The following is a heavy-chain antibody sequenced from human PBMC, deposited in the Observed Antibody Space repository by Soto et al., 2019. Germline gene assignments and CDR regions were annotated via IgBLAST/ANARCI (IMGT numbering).Heavy chain of an antibody. CDR3: ARCCCDISGYCSISPAQ. Sequence: LRLSCAASSFTFSSYTMNYDPKAPGSEPAWVSSISSSSYIYYADSVKGRFTISRDNSKNSVYLQMNSLRAEDTAVYFCARCCCDISGYCSISPAQWGQGTLVTVSS. J-gene: IGHJ4*02. CDR2: ISSSSYI. D-gene: IGHD3-22*01. CDR1: SFTFSSYT. V-gene: IGHV3-21*01.